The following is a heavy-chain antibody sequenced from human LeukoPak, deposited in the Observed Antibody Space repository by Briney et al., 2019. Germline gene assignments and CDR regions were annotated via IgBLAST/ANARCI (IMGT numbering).Heavy chain of an antibody. Sequence: GGSLRLSCAASGFTFSSAWMSWVRQAPGKGLEWVGRIRSKTDGGTTDYAAPVNGRFTISRDDSKNTVNLQMNSLKIEDTAVYHCTTLCENFWSSPAGVWSKGTTVTVSS. CDR3: TTLCENFWSSPAGV. CDR1: GFTFSSAW. V-gene: IGHV3-15*01. CDR2: IRSKTDGGTT. D-gene: IGHD3-3*01. J-gene: IGHJ6*04.